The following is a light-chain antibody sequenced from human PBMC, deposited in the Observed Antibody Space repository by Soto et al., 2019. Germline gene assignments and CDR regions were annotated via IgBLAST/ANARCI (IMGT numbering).Light chain of an antibody. J-gene: IGKJ1*01. V-gene: IGKV3-15*01. CDR2: GAS. Sequence: EIVLTQSPATLSLSPGERATLSCTASQSVSSYLAWYQQKPGQAPRLLIYGASTRATGIPARFSGSGSGTEFTLTISSLQSEDVGVYYCQQYNNWPRTLGQGTKVDIK. CDR3: QQYNNWPRT. CDR1: QSVSSY.